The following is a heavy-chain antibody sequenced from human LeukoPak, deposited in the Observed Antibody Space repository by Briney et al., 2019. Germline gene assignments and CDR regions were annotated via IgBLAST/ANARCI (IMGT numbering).Heavy chain of an antibody. J-gene: IGHJ4*02. V-gene: IGHV3-7*01. Sequence: GGSLRLSCAASGFTSGSYWMSWVRQAPGKGLEWVANIKLDGSEKYYVDSVKGRFTISRDNAKNSLYLQMNSLRAEDTAVYYCARGVGTDYWRQGTQVTVSS. CDR1: GFTSGSYW. D-gene: IGHD1-26*01. CDR2: IKLDGSEK. CDR3: ARGVGTDY.